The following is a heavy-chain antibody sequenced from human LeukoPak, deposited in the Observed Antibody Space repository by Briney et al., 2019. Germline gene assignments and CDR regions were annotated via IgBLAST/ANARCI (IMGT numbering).Heavy chain of an antibody. J-gene: IGHJ4*02. Sequence: SETLSLTCTVSGGSISSSSYYWGWIRQPPGKGLEWIGSIYYSGSTYYNPFLKSRVTISVDTSKNQFSLKLSSVTAADTAVYYCAREYDSSGYYYFDYWGQGTLVTVSS. CDR3: AREYDSSGYYYFDY. CDR1: GGSISSSSYY. D-gene: IGHD3-22*01. CDR2: IYYSGST. V-gene: IGHV4-39*07.